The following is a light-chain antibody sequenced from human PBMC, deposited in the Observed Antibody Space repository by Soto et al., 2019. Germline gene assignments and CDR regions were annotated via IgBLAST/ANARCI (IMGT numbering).Light chain of an antibody. CDR3: QQYGSSPRT. V-gene: IGKV3-20*01. J-gene: IGKJ2*01. Sequence: EIVLTQSPGTLSLSPGERATLSCRASQSVSSSYLAWYQQKPGQAPRLLMYGASSRATGIPDRFSGSGSGTDFTLTISRLEPEDSAVYYCQQYGSSPRTFGQGTNLESK. CDR1: QSVSSSY. CDR2: GAS.